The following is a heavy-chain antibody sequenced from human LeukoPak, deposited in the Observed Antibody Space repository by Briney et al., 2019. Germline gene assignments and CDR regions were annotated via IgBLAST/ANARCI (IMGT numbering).Heavy chain of an antibody. CDR2: INPSGGST. Sequence: ASVKVSCKASGYTYTSYYMHWVRQAPGQGLEWMGIINPSGGSTSYAQKFQGRVTMTRDTSTSTVYMELSSLRSEDTAVYYCARGPPRYSGYGGYFDYWGQGTLVTVSS. D-gene: IGHD5-12*01. CDR3: ARGPPRYSGYGGYFDY. J-gene: IGHJ4*02. CDR1: GYTYTSYY. V-gene: IGHV1-46*01.